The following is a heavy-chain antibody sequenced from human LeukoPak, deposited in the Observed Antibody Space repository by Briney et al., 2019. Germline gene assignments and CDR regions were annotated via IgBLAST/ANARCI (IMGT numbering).Heavy chain of an antibody. Sequence: AASVKVSCKVSGYTLTELSMHWVRQAPGKGREWMGGFDPEDGETIYAQKFQGRVTMTEDTSTDTAYMELSSLRSEDTAVYYCANIVGATTRGSDYWGQGTLVTVSS. V-gene: IGHV1-24*01. J-gene: IGHJ4*02. CDR1: GYTLTELS. CDR2: FDPEDGET. CDR3: ANIVGATTRGSDY. D-gene: IGHD1-26*01.